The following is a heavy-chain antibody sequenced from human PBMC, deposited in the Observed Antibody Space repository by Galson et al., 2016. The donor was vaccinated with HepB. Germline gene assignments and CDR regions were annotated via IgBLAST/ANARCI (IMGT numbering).Heavy chain of an antibody. D-gene: IGHD2-21*02. Sequence: SLRLSCAASGFTFSSYAMHWVRQAPGKGLEYVSAISDDGRSTYYADSVKGRFTISRDNSKDTLYLQMSSLRVEDTAVYYCVQDYAVVVTAILNYWGQGTLVTVSS. V-gene: IGHV3-64D*06. CDR2: ISDDGRST. CDR1: GFTFSSYA. CDR3: VQDYAVVVTAILNY. J-gene: IGHJ4*02.